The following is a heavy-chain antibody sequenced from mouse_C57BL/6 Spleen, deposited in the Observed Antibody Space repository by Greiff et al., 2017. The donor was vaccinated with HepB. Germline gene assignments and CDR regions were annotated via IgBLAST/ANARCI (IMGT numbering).Heavy chain of an antibody. Sequence: EVQLQESGPGMVKPSQSLSLTCTVSGYSITSCYVWHWIRHFPGNQLEWMGYIRYSGSTNYNPSLKSRISITHDTSTNHFYLKLNSVTTEDTATYYCARGTGTQDWYFDVWGTGTTVTVSS. CDR2: IRYSGST. CDR1: GYSITSCYV. V-gene: IGHV3-1*01. CDR3: ARGTGTQDWYFDV. J-gene: IGHJ1*03. D-gene: IGHD4-1*01.